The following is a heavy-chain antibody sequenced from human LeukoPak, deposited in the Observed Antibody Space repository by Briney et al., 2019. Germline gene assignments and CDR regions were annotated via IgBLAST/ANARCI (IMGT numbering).Heavy chain of an antibody. CDR3: ARASSTVPHNWFAP. Sequence: SETLSLTCTVSGVSISSGGYYWSWIPQDPGKGLEWLRYIYDSGSTYYNPSLKRRVTISVDTSKNQFSLKLSSVTAAYTAVYYCARASSTVPHNWFAPWGQGTLVPVPS. D-gene: IGHD4-17*01. J-gene: IGHJ5*02. CDR2: IYDSGST. CDR1: GVSISSGGYY. V-gene: IGHV4-31*03.